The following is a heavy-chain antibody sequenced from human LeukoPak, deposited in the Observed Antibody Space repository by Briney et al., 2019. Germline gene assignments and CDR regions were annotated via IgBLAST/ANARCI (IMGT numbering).Heavy chain of an antibody. CDR3: AKDLSSYDSGSYPDY. CDR2: ISGSGGTT. V-gene: IGHV3-23*01. J-gene: IGHJ4*02. Sequence: GGSLRLSCAASGFTFSNYAMSWVRQAPGKGLEWVSKISGSGGTTNYADSVKGRFTISRDNSKNTLYLQMNSLRAEDTAVYYCAKDLSSYDSGSYPDYWGQGTLVTVSS. D-gene: IGHD3-10*01. CDR1: GFTFSNYA.